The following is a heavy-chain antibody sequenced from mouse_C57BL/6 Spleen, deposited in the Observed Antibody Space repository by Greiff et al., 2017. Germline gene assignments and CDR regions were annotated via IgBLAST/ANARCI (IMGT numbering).Heavy chain of an antibody. CDR2: INPSSGYT. CDR1: GYTFTSYW. V-gene: IGHV1-7*01. Sequence: VKLQQSGAELAKPGASVKLSCKASGYTFTSYWMHWVKQRPGQGLEWIGYINPSSGYTKYNPKFKDKATLTADKSSRTAYMPLRSLPSEDSAGYDGDYCEYDGGYCDVWGTGTAVTVSS. J-gene: IGHJ1*03. D-gene: IGHD2-4*01. CDR3: DYCEYDGGYCDV.